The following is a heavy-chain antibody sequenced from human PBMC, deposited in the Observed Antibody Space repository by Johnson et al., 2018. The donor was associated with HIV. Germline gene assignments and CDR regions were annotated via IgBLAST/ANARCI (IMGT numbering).Heavy chain of an antibody. J-gene: IGHJ3*02. V-gene: IGHV3-15*01. CDR3: TTVGGAFDI. CDR2: IKSKIDGGTT. Sequence: VQLVESGGGLVKPGGSLRLSCAASGFTFSNAWMSWVRQAPGKGLEWVGRIKSKIDGGTTDYAAPVKGRFTISRDDSKNTLYLQMNSLKTEDTAVYYCTTVGGAFDIWGQGTMVTVSS. CDR1: GFTFSNAW. D-gene: IGHD3-16*01.